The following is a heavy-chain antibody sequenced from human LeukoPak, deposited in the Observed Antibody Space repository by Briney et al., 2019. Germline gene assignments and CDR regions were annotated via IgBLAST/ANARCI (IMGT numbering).Heavy chain of an antibody. V-gene: IGHV3-30*02. J-gene: IGHJ6*02. D-gene: IGHD2-8*01. CDR3: AKDRVYSGDDPPRYYGMDV. CDR2: IRNYGSNK. Sequence: GGSLTLSCTASGFTFSSYGMHWVRHAPAKGLEWVAFIRNYGSNKYYADSVKRRFTISRDNSKNTLYLQIDSLRAEDTPVYCCAKDRVYSGDDPPRYYGMDVWGQGTTVTVSS. CDR1: GFTFSSYG.